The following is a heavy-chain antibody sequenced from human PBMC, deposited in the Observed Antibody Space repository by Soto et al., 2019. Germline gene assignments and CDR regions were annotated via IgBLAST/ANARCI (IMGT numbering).Heavy chain of an antibody. CDR3: ARDLRYSSSSYWFDP. CDR2: IYYSGST. CDR1: GGSISSGGYY. V-gene: IGHV4-31*03. D-gene: IGHD6-6*01. Sequence: SETLSLTCTVSGGSISSGGYYWSWIRQHPGKGLEWIGYIYYSGSTYYNPSLKGRVTISVDTSKNQFSLKLSSVTAADTAVYYCARDLRYSSSSYWFDPWGQGTLVTVSS. J-gene: IGHJ5*02.